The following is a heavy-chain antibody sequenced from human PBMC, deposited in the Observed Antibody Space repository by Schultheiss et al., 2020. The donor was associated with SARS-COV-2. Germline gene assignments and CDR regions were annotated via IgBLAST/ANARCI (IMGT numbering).Heavy chain of an antibody. CDR3: ARAGAYDFWSGADYYMDV. CDR2: INSDGSDS. J-gene: IGHJ6*03. D-gene: IGHD3-3*01. V-gene: IGHV3-74*01. Sequence: GGSLRLSCAASGFTFRNYWMHWVRQIPGKGLVWVSRINSDGSDSSYADSVKGRFTISRDNAKNTLYLQMNSLRAEDTAVYYCARAGAYDFWSGADYYMDVWGKGTTVTVSS. CDR1: GFTFRNYW.